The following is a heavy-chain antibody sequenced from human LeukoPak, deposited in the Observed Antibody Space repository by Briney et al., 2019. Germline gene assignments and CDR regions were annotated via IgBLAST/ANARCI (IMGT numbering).Heavy chain of an antibody. V-gene: IGHV3-23*01. Sequence: GESLRLSCEASGFTFSSYAMSWVRQAPGRGLEWVSATSGSGVSTYYADSVKGRFTISRDNSKNTLYLQMNSLRAEDTAVYYCAKKKGTGIYYFDYWGQGTLVTVSS. CDR1: GFTFSSYA. CDR3: AKKKGTGIYYFDY. J-gene: IGHJ4*02. D-gene: IGHD3/OR15-3a*01. CDR2: TSGSGVST.